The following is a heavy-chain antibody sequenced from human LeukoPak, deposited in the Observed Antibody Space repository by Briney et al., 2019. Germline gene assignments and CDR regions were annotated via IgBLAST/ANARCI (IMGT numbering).Heavy chain of an antibody. D-gene: IGHD3-9*01. CDR3: ARDFQRLTYWYFDL. J-gene: IGHJ2*01. CDR1: GESMSGFY. V-gene: IGHV4-59*12. CDR2: MHYTGST. Sequence: SETLSLTCTVSGESMSGFYWNWIRQPPGKGLEWIGYMHYTGSTNYNPSLKSRVTISIDTSKNQFSLQLNSVTPEDTAVYYCARDFQRLTYWYFDLWGRGTLVTVSS.